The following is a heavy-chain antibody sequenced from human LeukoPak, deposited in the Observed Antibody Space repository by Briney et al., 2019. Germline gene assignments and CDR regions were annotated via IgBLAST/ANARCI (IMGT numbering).Heavy chain of an antibody. CDR1: GFTFSSYW. CDR3: ARDDPGGIDS. D-gene: IGHD1-1*01. J-gene: IGHJ4*02. CDR2: IKQDGSEK. V-gene: IGHV3-7*01. Sequence: GGSLRLSCAASGFTFSSYWMSWVRQAPGKGLEWVANIKQDGSEKYYVNSVKGRFTISKDNSKNMLYLQMNSLTPEDTAVYYCARDDPGGIDSWGQGTLVTVSS.